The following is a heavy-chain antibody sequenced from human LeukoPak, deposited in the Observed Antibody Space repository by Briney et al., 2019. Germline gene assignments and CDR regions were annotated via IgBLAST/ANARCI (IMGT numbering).Heavy chain of an antibody. V-gene: IGHV5-51*01. CDR1: GYSFSEYW. J-gene: IGHJ4*02. CDR2: VYPGDSDT. Sequence: GASLKISFKASGYSFSEYWIAWVRPMPGKGVEWMGIVYPGDSDTRYSPSFQGHVTISADQSTSTASLQWSSLKASDTAMYYCARRAVSRVVSTVDAFDYWAQGTLVTVSS. D-gene: IGHD2-8*02. CDR3: ARRAVSRVVSTVDAFDY.